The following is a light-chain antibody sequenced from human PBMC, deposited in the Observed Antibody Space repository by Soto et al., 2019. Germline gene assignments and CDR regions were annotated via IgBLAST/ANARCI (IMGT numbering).Light chain of an antibody. CDR2: DAF. V-gene: IGLV2-23*01. CDR1: SSDVGSYNL. J-gene: IGLJ1*01. Sequence: QSVLTQPASVPGSPGQSITISCTGTSSDVGSYNLVSWYQQHPGTAPKLMIYDAFKRPSGVSNRFPGSKSGDTASLTISGLQAEDEADYYCCSYAGSTTLYVFGTGTKVTVL. CDR3: CSYAGSTTLYV.